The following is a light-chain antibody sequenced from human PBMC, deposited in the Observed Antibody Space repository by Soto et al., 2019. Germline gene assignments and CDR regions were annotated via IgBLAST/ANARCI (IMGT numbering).Light chain of an antibody. CDR3: SSYTSSTTLV. CDR1: SSDVGSYNY. CDR2: EVT. V-gene: IGLV2-14*01. Sequence: QSALTQPTSASGSPGQSITISCTGTSSDVGSYNYVSWYQQHPGKSPKLMIYEVTNRPSGVSNRFSGSKSGNTASLTISGLQTEDEAHYYCSSYTSSTTLVFGGGTKLTVL. J-gene: IGLJ2*01.